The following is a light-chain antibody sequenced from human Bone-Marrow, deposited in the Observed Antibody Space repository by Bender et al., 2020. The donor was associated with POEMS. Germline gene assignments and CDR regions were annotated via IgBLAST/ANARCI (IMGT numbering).Light chain of an antibody. V-gene: IGLV3-21*02. CDR3: QVWDTSTDHVI. CDR1: SIGRRS. J-gene: IGLJ2*01. CDR2: DDR. Sequence: SYVLTQPPSVSVAPGQTARIPCGGNSIGRRSVHWYRQRPGQAPVLVVYDDRDRPSGIPERFSGSNSGNTATLTISWVEAGDEADYYCQVWDTSTDHVIFGGGTKLTVL.